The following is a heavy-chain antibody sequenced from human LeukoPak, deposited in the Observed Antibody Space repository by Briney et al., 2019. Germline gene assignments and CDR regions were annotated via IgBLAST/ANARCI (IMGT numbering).Heavy chain of an antibody. CDR3: ARDISYGYENYYYYGMDV. V-gene: IGHV1-69*13. Sequence: GASVKVPCRASGGTFSSYAISWVRQAPGQGLEWMGGIIPIFGTANYARKFQGRVTITADESTSTAYMELSSLRSEDTAVYYCARDISYGYENYYYYGMDVWGQGTTVTVSS. D-gene: IGHD5-18*01. J-gene: IGHJ6*02. CDR1: GGTFSSYA. CDR2: IIPIFGTA.